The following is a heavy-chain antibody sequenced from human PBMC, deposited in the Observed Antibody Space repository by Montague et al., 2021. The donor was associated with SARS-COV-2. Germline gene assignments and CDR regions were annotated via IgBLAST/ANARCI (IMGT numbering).Heavy chain of an antibody. V-gene: IGHV4-39*01. D-gene: IGHD3-22*01. CDR3: ARHGKTRIAMIVVVIGYFDY. CDR2: IYYSGST. Sequence: SETLSLTCTVSGGSISSSSYYWGWTRQPPGKGLEWIGSIYYSGSTYYNPSLKSRVTISVDTSKNQFSLKLSSVTAADTAVYYCARHGKTRIAMIVVVIGYFDYWGQGTLVTASS. J-gene: IGHJ4*02. CDR1: GGSISSSSYY.